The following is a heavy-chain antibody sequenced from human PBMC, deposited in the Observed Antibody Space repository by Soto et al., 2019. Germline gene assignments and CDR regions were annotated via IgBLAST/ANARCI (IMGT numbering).Heavy chain of an antibody. CDR1: GGSISSSSYY. V-gene: IGHV4-39*01. Sequence: SETLSLTCTVSGGSISSSSYYWGWIRQPPGKGPEWIGAIYYNGNTYYNPSLKSRVTMSVDTSKNQFSLKLSSATAADTALFYCARQTGVFGHYFDYWGQGTLVTVSS. J-gene: IGHJ4*02. D-gene: IGHD3-16*01. CDR3: ARQTGVFGHYFDY. CDR2: IYYNGNT.